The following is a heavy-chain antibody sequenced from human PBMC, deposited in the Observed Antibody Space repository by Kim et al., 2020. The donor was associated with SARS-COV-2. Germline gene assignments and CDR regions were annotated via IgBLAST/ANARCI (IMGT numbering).Heavy chain of an antibody. CDR3: ARAGEIAAAGPGLSY. D-gene: IGHD6-13*01. CDR2: INAGNGNT. V-gene: IGHV1-3*01. J-gene: IGHJ4*02. CDR1: GYTFTSYA. Sequence: ASVKVSCKASGYTFTSYAMHWVRQAPGQRLEWMGWINAGNGNTKYSQKFQGRVTITRDTSASTAYMELSSLRSEDTAVYYCARAGEIAAAGPGLSYWGQGTLVTVSS.